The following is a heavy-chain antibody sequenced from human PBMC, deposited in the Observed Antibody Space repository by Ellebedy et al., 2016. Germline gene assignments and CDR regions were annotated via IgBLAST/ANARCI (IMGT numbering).Heavy chain of an antibody. CDR1: GFTFSNFA. J-gene: IGHJ6*02. CDR2: ISGSATST. Sequence: GESLKISCAASGFTFSNFAMSWVRQAPGKGLEWVSTISGSATSTYYADSVKGRFTMSRDNSKNTLYLQMNSLRAEDTAVYYCARDHSYRDIVVVPAALYYYYGMDVWGQGTTVTVSS. D-gene: IGHD2-2*01. V-gene: IGHV3-23*01. CDR3: ARDHSYRDIVVVPAALYYYYGMDV.